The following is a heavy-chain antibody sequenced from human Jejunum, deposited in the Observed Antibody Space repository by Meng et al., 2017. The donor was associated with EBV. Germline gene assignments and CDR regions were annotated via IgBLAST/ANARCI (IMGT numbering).Heavy chain of an antibody. CDR3: ARNYYGFNHHFAAY. Sequence: AGVKKPGASVKVSCKASGYTFTNYCIHGVRQAPGQGLEWMGWINPYNGNTNYEPKLQDRLTMTTDTSTSTVYLELRSLTSDDTAVYYCARNYYGFNHHFAAYWGQGTLVTVSS. J-gene: IGHJ4*02. V-gene: IGHV1-18*01. D-gene: IGHD4-17*01. CDR1: GYTFTNYC. CDR2: INPYNGNT.